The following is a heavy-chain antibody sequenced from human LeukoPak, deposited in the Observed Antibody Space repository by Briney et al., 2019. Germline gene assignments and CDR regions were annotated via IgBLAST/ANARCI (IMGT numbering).Heavy chain of an antibody. CDR1: GFTFSSYA. J-gene: IGHJ4*02. CDR2: IRSSGSA. Sequence: GGTLRLSCAASGFTFSSYAMSWVRQAPGKGLEWVSAIRSSGSAYYADSVKGRFTISRDNSKNTLYLQMNSLRAEDTAIYYCAGPRTLTNDYWGQGTLVTVSS. V-gene: IGHV3-23*01. CDR3: AGPRTLTNDY.